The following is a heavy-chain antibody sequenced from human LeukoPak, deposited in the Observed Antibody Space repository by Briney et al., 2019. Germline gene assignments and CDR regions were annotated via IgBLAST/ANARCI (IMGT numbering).Heavy chain of an antibody. CDR2: ISYDGSNK. J-gene: IGHJ4*02. CDR1: GFTFSDYA. V-gene: IGHV3-30*04. Sequence: GGSLRLSCAASGFTFSDYALSWVRQTPGKGLEWVAVISYDGSNKYYADSVKGRFTISRDNSKNTLYLQMNSLRAEDTAVYYCARALPGWLQWLRPYGPPDYWGQGTLVTVSS. D-gene: IGHD5-24*01. CDR3: ARALPGWLQWLRPYGPPDY.